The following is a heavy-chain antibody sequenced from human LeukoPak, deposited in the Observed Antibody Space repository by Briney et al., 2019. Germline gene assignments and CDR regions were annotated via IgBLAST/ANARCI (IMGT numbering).Heavy chain of an antibody. CDR1: GFTFSSYA. V-gene: IGHV3-21*01. D-gene: IGHD6-13*01. J-gene: IGHJ4*02. Sequence: PGGSLRLSCAASGFTFSSYAMSWVRQAPGKGLEWVSTISGSGSNTYYADSVKGRFTISRDNAKNSLYLQMNSLRAEDTAVYYCARKYSSSSDYWGQGTLVTVSS. CDR3: ARKYSSSSDY. CDR2: ISGSGSNT.